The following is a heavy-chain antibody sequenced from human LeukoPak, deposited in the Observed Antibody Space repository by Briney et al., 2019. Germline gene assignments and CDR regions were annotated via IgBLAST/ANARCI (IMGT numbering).Heavy chain of an antibody. J-gene: IGHJ3*02. V-gene: IGHV4-30-2*01. CDR1: GGSISSGGYY. CDR3: ARALAVAGPDGLIAFDI. CDR2: IYHSGST. D-gene: IGHD6-19*01. Sequence: SQTLSLTCTVSGGSISSGGYYWSWIRQPPGKGLEWIGYIYHSGSTYYNPSLKSRVTISVDRSKNQFSLKLSSVTAADTAVYYCARALAVAGPDGLIAFDIWGQGTMVTVSS.